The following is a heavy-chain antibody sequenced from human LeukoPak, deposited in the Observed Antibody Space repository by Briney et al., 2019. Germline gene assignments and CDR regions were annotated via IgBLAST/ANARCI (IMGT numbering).Heavy chain of an antibody. D-gene: IGHD4-23*01. CDR3: AGYGGYSF. CDR2: ISNSGII. CDR1: GFSFGSYA. Sequence: GGSLRLSCAASGFSFGSYALTWVRQAPGKGLEWVSVISNSGIIYYADSVKGRLTISRDNSKNTMYLQMNDLRAEDTAVYYCAGYGGYSFWGQGTLVTVSS. J-gene: IGHJ4*02. V-gene: IGHV3-66*01.